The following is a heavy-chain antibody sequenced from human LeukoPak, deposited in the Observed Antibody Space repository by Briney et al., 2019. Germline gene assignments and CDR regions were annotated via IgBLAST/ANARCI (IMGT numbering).Heavy chain of an antibody. CDR2: IYISGST. J-gene: IGHJ4*02. D-gene: IGHD1-1*01. V-gene: IGHV4-4*07. Sequence: GSLRLSCAAPGFTFSNYHMNWIRQPAGKGLEWIGRIYISGSTNYNPSLKSRVTMSVDTSKNQFSLKLSSVTAADTAVYYCARDRGTWNDDGFDYWGQGTLVTVSS. CDR1: GFTFSNYH. CDR3: ARDRGTWNDDGFDY.